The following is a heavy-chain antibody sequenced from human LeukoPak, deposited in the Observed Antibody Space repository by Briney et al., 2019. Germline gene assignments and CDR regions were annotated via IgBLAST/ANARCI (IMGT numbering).Heavy chain of an antibody. V-gene: IGHV4-34*01. J-gene: IGHJ5*02. Sequence: SETPSLTCAVYGGSFSGYYWSWIRQPPGKGLEWIGEINHSGSTNYNPSLKSRVTISVDTSKNQFSLKLSPVTAADTAVYYCARALEKYYDYVWGSYSSWFDPWGQGTLVTVSS. CDR1: GGSFSGYY. CDR3: ARALEKYYDYVWGSYSSWFDP. D-gene: IGHD3-16*01. CDR2: INHSGST.